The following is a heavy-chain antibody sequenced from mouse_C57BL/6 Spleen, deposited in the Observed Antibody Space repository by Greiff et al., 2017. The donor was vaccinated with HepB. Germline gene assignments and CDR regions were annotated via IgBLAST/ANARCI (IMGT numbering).Heavy chain of an antibody. J-gene: IGHJ2*01. CDR2: IYPGDGDT. CDR3: ARDHYSNYGGY. CDR1: GYAFSSSW. Sequence: LVESGPELVKPGASVKISCKASGYAFSSSWMNWVKQRPGKGLEWIGRIYPGDGDTNYNGKFKGKATLTADKSSSTAYMQLSSLTSEDSAVYFCARDHYSNYGGYWGQGTTLTVSS. V-gene: IGHV1-82*01. D-gene: IGHD2-5*01.